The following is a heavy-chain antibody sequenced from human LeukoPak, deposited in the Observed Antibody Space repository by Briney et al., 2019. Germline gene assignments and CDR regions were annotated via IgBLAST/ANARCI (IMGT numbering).Heavy chain of an antibody. CDR2: ITSNSASI. J-gene: IGHJ4*02. CDR3: ARDDSYSGFDY. D-gene: IGHD3-10*01. Sequence: GGSLRLSCAASGFSFSRYSINWVRQAPGKGLEWVSLITSNSASIQYADSVKGRFTISRDNAKNSLYLQMNSLRAEDTAVYYCARDDSYSGFDYWGQGTLVTVSS. V-gene: IGHV3-21*01. CDR1: GFSFSRYS.